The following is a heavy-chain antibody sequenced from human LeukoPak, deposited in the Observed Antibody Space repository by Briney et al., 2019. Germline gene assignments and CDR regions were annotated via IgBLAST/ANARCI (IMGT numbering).Heavy chain of an antibody. CDR2: IYYSGST. J-gene: IGHJ6*02. Sequence: SETLSLTCTVSGGSISRYYWSCIRQPPGKGLEWIGYIYYSGSTNYNPSLKSRVTISVDTSRNQFSLKLSSVTAADTAVYYCAGNAPYCSGGSCSYYYYGMDVWGQGTTVTVSS. CDR1: GGSISRYY. CDR3: AGNAPYCSGGSCSYYYYGMDV. D-gene: IGHD2-15*01. V-gene: IGHV4-59*01.